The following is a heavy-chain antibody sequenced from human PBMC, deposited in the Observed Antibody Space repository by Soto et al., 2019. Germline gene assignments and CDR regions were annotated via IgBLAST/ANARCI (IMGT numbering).Heavy chain of an antibody. D-gene: IGHD2-15*01. CDR1: GGSISSSSYY. CDR2: IYYSGST. V-gene: IGHV4-39*01. CDR3: ARHGDYCSGGSCYPVYYGMDV. Sequence: PSETLSLTCTVSGGSISSSSYYWGWIRQPPGKGLEWIGSIYYSGSTYYNPSLKSRVTISVDTSKNQFSLKLSSVTAADTAVYYCARHGDYCSGGSCYPVYYGMDVWGQGTTVTVSS. J-gene: IGHJ6*02.